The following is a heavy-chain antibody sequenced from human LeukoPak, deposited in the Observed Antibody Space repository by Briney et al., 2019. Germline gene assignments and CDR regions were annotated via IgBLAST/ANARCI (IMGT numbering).Heavy chain of an antibody. D-gene: IGHD3-22*01. V-gene: IGHV1-46*04. CDR1: GYTFTTYA. CDR2: INPSGGSI. Sequence: GSVKVSCKASGYTFTTYAISWVRQAPGQGLEWMGIINPSGGSIRYAQKLQGRVTMTRDTSTSTVYMEMSSLRSEDTAVYYCARGRNYYDSSGYYYEGDAFDIWGQGTMVTVSS. J-gene: IGHJ3*02. CDR3: ARGRNYYDSSGYYYEGDAFDI.